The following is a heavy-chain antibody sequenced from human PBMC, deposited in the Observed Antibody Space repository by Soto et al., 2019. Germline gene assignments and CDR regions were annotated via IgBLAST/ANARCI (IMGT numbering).Heavy chain of an antibody. CDR2: IYYSGTT. D-gene: IGHD3-10*01. Sequence: ASETLSLTCAVSGYSISNSNWWGWIRQPPGKGLEWIGYIYYSGTTYYNPSLKSRVTMSVDRSKNQFSLKLSSVTAADTAVYYCARVGMVRGNWLFDPWGQGTLVTVSS. V-gene: IGHV4-28*03. J-gene: IGHJ5*02. CDR3: ARVGMVRGNWLFDP. CDR1: GYSISNSNW.